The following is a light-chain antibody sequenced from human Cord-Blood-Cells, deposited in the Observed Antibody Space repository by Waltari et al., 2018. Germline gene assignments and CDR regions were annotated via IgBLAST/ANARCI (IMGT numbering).Light chain of an antibody. CDR3: QSYDSSLSGSRV. Sequence: QSVLTQPPSVSGAPGQRVTISCTGSISNIGAGYDVHWYQQLPGTAPKLLIYGNSNRPSGVPDRFSGSKSGTPASLAITGLQAEDEADYYCQSYDSSLSGSRVFGGGTKLTVL. CDR2: GNS. J-gene: IGLJ3*02. CDR1: ISNIGAGYD. V-gene: IGLV1-40*01.